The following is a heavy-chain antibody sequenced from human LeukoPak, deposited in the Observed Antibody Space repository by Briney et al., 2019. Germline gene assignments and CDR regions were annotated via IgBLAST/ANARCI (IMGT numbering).Heavy chain of an antibody. V-gene: IGHV3-7*01. J-gene: IGHJ4*02. CDR3: ARDRAVVWGFDY. CDR2: IKQDGSEL. Sequence: GGSLRLSCAASGFTFSDYWMSWVRQAPGKGLEWVANIKQDGSELYYVDSVKGRFTISRDNAKNSLYLQMNSLRAEDTAVYYCARDRAVVWGFDYWGQGTLVTVSS. CDR1: GFTFSDYW. D-gene: IGHD2-8*02.